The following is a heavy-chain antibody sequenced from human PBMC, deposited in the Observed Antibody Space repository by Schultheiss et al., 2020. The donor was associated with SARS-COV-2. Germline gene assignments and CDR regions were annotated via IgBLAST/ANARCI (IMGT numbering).Heavy chain of an antibody. D-gene: IGHD6-19*01. Sequence: GESLKISCAASGFTFSGSAMHWVRQAPGKGLEWVSYISSSSSTIYYADSVKGRFTISRDNAKNSLYLQMNSLRDEDTAVYYCAPYSSGQGAFQFGYWGQGTLVTVSS. J-gene: IGHJ4*02. CDR3: APYSSGQGAFQFGY. V-gene: IGHV3-48*02. CDR2: ISSSSSTI. CDR1: GFTFSGSA.